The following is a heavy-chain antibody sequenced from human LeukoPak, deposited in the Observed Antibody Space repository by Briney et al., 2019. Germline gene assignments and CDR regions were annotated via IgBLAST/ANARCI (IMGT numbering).Heavy chain of an antibody. CDR1: GYTFTSYD. Sequence: GSVKVSCKASGYTFTSYDINWVRQATGQGLEWMGWMNPNSGNTGYAQKFQGRVTMTRNTSISTAYMELSSLRSEDTAVYYCARGSPLPTWIQLWSPAVYYYGMDVWGQGTTVTVSS. CDR2: MNPNSGNT. CDR3: ARGSPLPTWIQLWSPAVYYYGMDV. D-gene: IGHD5-18*01. J-gene: IGHJ6*02. V-gene: IGHV1-8*01.